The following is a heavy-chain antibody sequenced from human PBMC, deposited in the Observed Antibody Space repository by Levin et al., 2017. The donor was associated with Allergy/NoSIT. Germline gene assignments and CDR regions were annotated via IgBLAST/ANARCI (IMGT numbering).Heavy chain of an antibody. J-gene: IGHJ4*02. V-gene: IGHV4-39*01. Sequence: GSLRLSCTVSGGSISSSSYYWGWIRQPPGKGLEWIGSIYYSGSTYYNPSLKSRVTISVDTSKNQFSLKLSSVTAADTAVYYCARHDDGGIDYWGQGTLVTVSS. CDR2: IYYSGST. D-gene: IGHD3-16*01. CDR1: GGSISSSSYY. CDR3: ARHDDGGIDY.